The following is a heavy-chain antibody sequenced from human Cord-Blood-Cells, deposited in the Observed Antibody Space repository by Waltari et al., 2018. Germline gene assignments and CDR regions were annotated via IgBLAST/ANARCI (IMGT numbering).Heavy chain of an antibody. Sequence: QVQLVQSGSELKKPGASVKVSCKASGYTFTSYAMNWVRQAPGQGLEWMGWTNTNTGNPTYAQGFTGRFVFSLDTSVSTAYLQICSLKAEDTAVYYCAREIPRMTTVVRWFDPWGQGTLVTVSS. CDR2: TNTNTGNP. CDR3: AREIPRMTTVVRWFDP. CDR1: GYTFTSYA. V-gene: IGHV7-4-1*01. D-gene: IGHD4-17*01. J-gene: IGHJ5*02.